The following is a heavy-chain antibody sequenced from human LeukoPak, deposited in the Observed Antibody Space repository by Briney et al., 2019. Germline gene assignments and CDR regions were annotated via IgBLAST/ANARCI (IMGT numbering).Heavy chain of an antibody. CDR2: ISSSGSTI. CDR3: ARLQSFGGYYFDY. J-gene: IGHJ4*02. CDR1: GFTFSSYE. V-gene: IGHV3-48*03. D-gene: IGHD3-10*01. Sequence: GGSLRLSCAASGFTFSSYEMNWVRQAPGKGLEWVSYISSSGSTIYYADSVKGRFTISRDNAKNSLYLQMNSLRAEDTAVYYCARLQSFGGYYFDYWGQGTLVTVSS.